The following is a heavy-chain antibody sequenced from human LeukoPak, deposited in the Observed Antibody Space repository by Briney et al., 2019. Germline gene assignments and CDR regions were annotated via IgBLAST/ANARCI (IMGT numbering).Heavy chain of an antibody. CDR1: GYSISSGYY. Sequence: SETLSLTCAVSGYSISSGYYWGWIRQPPRKGLEWIGSISHSAITYPNPSLKSRVTISIDTSKNQFSLKLSSVTAADTAVYYCATFYGSGSRYFAYWGQGALVTVSS. D-gene: IGHD3-10*01. CDR2: ISHSAIT. CDR3: ATFYGSGSRYFAY. J-gene: IGHJ4*02. V-gene: IGHV4-38-2*01.